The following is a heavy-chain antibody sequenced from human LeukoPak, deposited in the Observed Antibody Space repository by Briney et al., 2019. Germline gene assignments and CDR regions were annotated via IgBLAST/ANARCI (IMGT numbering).Heavy chain of an antibody. J-gene: IGHJ6*03. Sequence: VASVKVSCKASGGTFSSYAISWVRQAPGQGLEWMGGIIPIFGTANYAQKFQGRVTITTDESTSTVYMELSSLRSEDTAVYYCARVGTASHYYYMDVWGKGTTVTVSS. CDR1: GGTFSSYA. D-gene: IGHD2-21*02. CDR3: ARVGTASHYYYMDV. CDR2: IIPIFGTA. V-gene: IGHV1-69*05.